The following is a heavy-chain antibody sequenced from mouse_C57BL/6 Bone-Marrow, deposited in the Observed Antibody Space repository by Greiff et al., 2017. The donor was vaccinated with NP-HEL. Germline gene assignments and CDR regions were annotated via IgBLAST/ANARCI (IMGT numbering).Heavy chain of an antibody. J-gene: IGHJ3*01. CDR3: ARSYFAY. CDR2: IDPSDSYT. Sequence: QVQLQQSGAELVKPGASVKLSCKASGYTFTSYWMQWVKQRPGQGLEWIGEIDPSDSYTNYNQKFKGKATLTVDTSSSTAYMQLSSLTSEDSAVYYCARSYFAYWGQGTLVTVSA. CDR1: GYTFTSYW. V-gene: IGHV1-50*01.